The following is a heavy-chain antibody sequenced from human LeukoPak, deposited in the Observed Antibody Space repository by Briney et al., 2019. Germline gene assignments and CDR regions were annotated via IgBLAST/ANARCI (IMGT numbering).Heavy chain of an antibody. CDR3: ARGSGSNVDDAFDI. CDR2: INPNSGGT. D-gene: IGHD6-19*01. CDR1: GYTFTGYY. J-gene: IGHJ3*02. V-gene: IGHV1-2*04. Sequence: GASVKVSCKASGYTFTGYYMHWVRQAPGQGLEWMGWINPNSGGTNYAQKLQGWVTMTRDTSISTAYMELSRLRSDDTAVYYCARGSGSNVDDAFDIWGQGTMVTVSS.